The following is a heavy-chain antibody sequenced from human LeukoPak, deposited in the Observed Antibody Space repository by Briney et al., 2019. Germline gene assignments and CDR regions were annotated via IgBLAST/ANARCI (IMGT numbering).Heavy chain of an antibody. J-gene: IGHJ3*02. CDR3: ASLGRELGAFDI. D-gene: IGHD1-26*01. CDR1: GYSISSGYY. V-gene: IGHV4-38-2*01. Sequence: SETLSLTCAVSGYSISSGYYWGWIRQPPGKGLEWIGSIYHSGSTYYNPSLKSRVTISVDTSKNQFSLKLSSVTAADTAVYYCASLGRELGAFDIWGQGTMVTVSS. CDR2: IYHSGST.